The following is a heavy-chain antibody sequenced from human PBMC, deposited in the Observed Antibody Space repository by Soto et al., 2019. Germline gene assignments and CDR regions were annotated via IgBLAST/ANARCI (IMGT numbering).Heavy chain of an antibody. D-gene: IGHD4-17*01. CDR3: AKRGTTVTTSTRY. V-gene: IGHV3-66*01. J-gene: IGHJ1*01. CDR2: IYSGGVT. Sequence: GGALRLSCAASGFTVSNNYMRWVRQAPGKGLEWVSLIYSGGVTHYADSVRGRFTISRDNSRNTLYLQMNSLRADDTAVYYCAKRGTTVTTSTRYWGQGTLVTVSS. CDR1: GFTVSNNY.